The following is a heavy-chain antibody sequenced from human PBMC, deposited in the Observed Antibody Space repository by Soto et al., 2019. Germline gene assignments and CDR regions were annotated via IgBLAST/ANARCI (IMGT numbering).Heavy chain of an antibody. CDR1: GFTFSSYS. Sequence: EVQLVESGGGLVKPGGSLRLSCAASGFTFSSYSMNWVRQAPGKGLEWVSSISSSSSYIYYADSVKGRFTISRDNAKNSLYLQMNSLRAEDTAVYYCARCGGRDGYKRYFDYWGQGTLVTVSS. CDR2: ISSSSSYI. J-gene: IGHJ4*02. V-gene: IGHV3-21*01. CDR3: ARCGGRDGYKRYFDY. D-gene: IGHD2-15*01.